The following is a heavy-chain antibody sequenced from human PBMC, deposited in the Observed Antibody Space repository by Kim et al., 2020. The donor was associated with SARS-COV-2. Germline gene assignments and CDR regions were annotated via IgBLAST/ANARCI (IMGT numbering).Heavy chain of an antibody. CDR3: ARAGAFVAKQFDY. CDR2: INPNSAGT. J-gene: IGHJ4*02. V-gene: IGHV1-2*05. Sequence: ASVKVSCKASGYIFIDYYIHWVRQAPGQGFEWVGRINPNSAGTNYLQKLRGRVTVTTDTSITTVYMELTRLRSDDAGVYFCARAGAFVAKQFDYWGQGTPVTVSS. D-gene: IGHD7-27*01. CDR1: GYIFIDYY.